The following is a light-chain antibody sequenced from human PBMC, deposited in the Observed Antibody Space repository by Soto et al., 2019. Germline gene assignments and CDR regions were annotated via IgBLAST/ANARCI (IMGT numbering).Light chain of an antibody. CDR1: QSVSNT. CDR3: QQYNNWPYT. V-gene: IGKV3-15*01. CDR2: RAS. Sequence: EIVMTQSPDTLSVSPGGRATLSCRASQSVSNTLAWYQQKPGQAPRLLIYRASIRATGIPAMFSGGGSGTEFTLTISSVQSEDFAVYYCQQYNNWPYTFGQGTKVDI. J-gene: IGKJ2*01.